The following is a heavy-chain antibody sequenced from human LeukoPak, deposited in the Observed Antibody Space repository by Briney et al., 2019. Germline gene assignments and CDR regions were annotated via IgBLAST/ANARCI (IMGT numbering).Heavy chain of an antibody. J-gene: IGHJ4*02. D-gene: IGHD5-24*01. CDR1: GYSFRSYY. V-gene: IGHV1-46*01. Sequence: ASVKVSCKASGYSFRSYYMHWVRQAPGQGLEWVGIINPDVGGTSYAQRFQGRITLTRDTSTSTVYMELSSLRFDDTAVYYCARAPDNYGIDDYWGQGTLVTVSS. CDR2: INPDVGGT. CDR3: ARAPDNYGIDDY.